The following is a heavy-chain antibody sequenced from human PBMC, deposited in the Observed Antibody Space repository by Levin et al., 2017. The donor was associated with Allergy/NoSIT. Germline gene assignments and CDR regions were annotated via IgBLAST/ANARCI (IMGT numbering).Heavy chain of an antibody. CDR1: GFTFRNYA. CDR3: ARAESSSWHNFDY. V-gene: IGHV3-30*04. CDR2: ISGVGSQK. J-gene: IGHJ4*02. Sequence: GGSLRLSCAASGFTFRNYAMHWLRQAPGTGLEWVTVISGVGSQKNYADSAKGRLTISRDNSKNTLYLEMNTLRVEDTAVYYCARAESSSWHNFDYWGQGTLVTVSS. D-gene: IGHD6-13*01.